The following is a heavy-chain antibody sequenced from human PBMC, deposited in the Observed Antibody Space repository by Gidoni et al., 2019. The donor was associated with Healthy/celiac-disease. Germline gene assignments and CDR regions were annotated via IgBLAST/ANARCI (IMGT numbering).Heavy chain of an antibody. J-gene: IGHJ6*02. V-gene: IGHV4-59*01. CDR2: IYYSGST. CDR3: ARGPDGYNKYGMDV. CDR1: GGSISSYY. D-gene: IGHD5-12*01. Sequence: QVQLQESGPGLVKPSETLSLTCTVSGGSISSYYWSWIRQPPGKGLEWIGYIYYSGSTNYNPSLKSRVTISVDTSKNQFSLKLSSVTAADTAVYYCARGPDGYNKYGMDVWGQGTTVTVSS.